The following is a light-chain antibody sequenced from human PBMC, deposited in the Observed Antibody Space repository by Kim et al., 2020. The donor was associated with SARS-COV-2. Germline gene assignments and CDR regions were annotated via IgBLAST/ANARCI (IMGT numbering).Light chain of an antibody. CDR3: QQFSSYPHT. CDR2: GAS. CDR1: QDISSS. V-gene: IGKV1-9*01. Sequence: GDRVTITCRASQDISSSLVWYQQKPGKAPELLIYGASTLQSGVPSRFSGSGSGTEFTLTIGSLQPEDLATYYCQQFSSYPHTFGGGTKVDIK. J-gene: IGKJ4*01.